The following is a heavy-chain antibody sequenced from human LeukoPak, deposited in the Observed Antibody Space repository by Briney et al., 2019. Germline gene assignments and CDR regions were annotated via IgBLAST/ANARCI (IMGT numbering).Heavy chain of an antibody. V-gene: IGHV3-30-3*01. J-gene: IGHJ6*02. CDR3: ARDRYSSGWPADYYYYYGMDV. CDR2: ISYDGSNK. Sequence: GGSLRLSCTASGFTFSSYAIHWVRQTPGKGLEWVAVISYDGSNKHYTDSVKGRFTISRDNSKNTLYLQMISLRTEDTAVYYCARDRYSSGWPADYYYYYGMDVWGQGTTVTVSS. CDR1: GFTFSSYA. D-gene: IGHD6-19*01.